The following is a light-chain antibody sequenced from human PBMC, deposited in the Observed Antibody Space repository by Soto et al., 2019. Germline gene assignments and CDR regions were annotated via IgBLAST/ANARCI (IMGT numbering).Light chain of an antibody. CDR3: QQLNSYPLT. J-gene: IGKJ4*01. CDR2: AAS. V-gene: IGKV1-9*01. CDR1: QDISSY. Sequence: IPLTQSPSSLSASVGDRVTITCRASQDISSYLAWYQQKPGKAPKLLIYAASTLQSGVPSRFSGSGSGTDFTLTISSLQPEDSATYYCQQLNSYPLTFGGGTKLEIK.